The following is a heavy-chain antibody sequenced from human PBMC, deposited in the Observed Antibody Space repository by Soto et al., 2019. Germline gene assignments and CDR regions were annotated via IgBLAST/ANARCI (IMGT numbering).Heavy chain of an antibody. CDR1: GYTFTSYD. CDR2: MNPNSGNT. Sequence: ASVKVSCKASGYTFTSYDINWVRQATGQGLEWMGWMNPNSGNTGYAQKFQGRVTMTRNTSISTAYMELSSLRPEDTAVYYCARVPGKYCSSTSCYKTDAFDIWGQGTMVTVSS. D-gene: IGHD2-2*02. J-gene: IGHJ3*02. CDR3: ARVPGKYCSSTSCYKTDAFDI. V-gene: IGHV1-8*01.